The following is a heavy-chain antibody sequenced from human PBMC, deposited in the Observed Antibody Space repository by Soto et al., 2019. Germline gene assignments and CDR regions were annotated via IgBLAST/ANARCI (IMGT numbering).Heavy chain of an antibody. CDR1: GYTFTSYY. D-gene: IGHD4-17*01. Sequence: QVQPVQSGAEVKKPGASVKVSCKASGYTFTSYYMHWVRQAPGQGLEWMGIINPSGGSTSYAQKFQGRVTMTRDTSTSTVYMELSSLRSEDTAVYYCASDLSIVRGDYVWFDPWGQGTLVTVSS. J-gene: IGHJ5*02. CDR3: ASDLSIVRGDYVWFDP. CDR2: INPSGGST. V-gene: IGHV1-46*03.